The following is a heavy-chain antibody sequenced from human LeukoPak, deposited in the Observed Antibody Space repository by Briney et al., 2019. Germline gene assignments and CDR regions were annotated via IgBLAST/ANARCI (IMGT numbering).Heavy chain of an antibody. V-gene: IGHV1-18*01. CDR1: GYTFTSFG. D-gene: IGHD1-14*01. Sequence: ASVKVSCKASGYTFTSFGISWVRQAPGQGLEWMGWISAYNANTNFAQNLQGRVTMTEDTSTDTAYMELNSLRSEDTAVYYCATDGGPLTSAGSFWGQGTLVTVSS. J-gene: IGHJ4*02. CDR2: ISAYNANT. CDR3: ATDGGPLTSAGSF.